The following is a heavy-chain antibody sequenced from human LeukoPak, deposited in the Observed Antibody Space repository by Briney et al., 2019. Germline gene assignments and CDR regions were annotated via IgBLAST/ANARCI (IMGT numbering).Heavy chain of an antibody. CDR2: SGST. D-gene: IGHD3-10*01. J-gene: IGHJ4*02. CDR1: GYSISSGYY. CDR3: ARDSGILDY. Sequence: SETLSLTCTVSGYSISSGYYWGWIRQPPGKGLEWIGSGSTYYNPSLKSRVTISVDTSKNQFSLKLSSVTAADTAVYYCARDSGILDYWGQGTLVTVSS. V-gene: IGHV4-38-2*02.